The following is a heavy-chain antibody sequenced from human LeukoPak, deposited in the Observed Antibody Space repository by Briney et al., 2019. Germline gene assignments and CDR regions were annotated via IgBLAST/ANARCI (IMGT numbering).Heavy chain of an antibody. CDR2: IYYSGST. CDR3: ARESYSSSYLFDF. D-gene: IGHD6-6*01. J-gene: IGHJ4*02. CDR1: GGSISSYY. Sequence: SETLSLTCTVSGGSISSYYWSWIRQPPGKGLEWIGYIYYSGSTDYNPSLKSRVTMSVDTSKDQISLKVNSVTAADTAVYYCARESYSSSYLFDFWGQGTLVTVSS. V-gene: IGHV4-59*12.